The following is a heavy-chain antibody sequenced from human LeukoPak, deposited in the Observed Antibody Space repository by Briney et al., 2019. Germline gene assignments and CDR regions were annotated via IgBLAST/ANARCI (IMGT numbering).Heavy chain of an antibody. V-gene: IGHV1-18*01. CDR2: ISAHNGNT. CDR3: ARDPVPRDISGYYYSNWFDP. CDR1: GYLFTSYG. J-gene: IGHJ5*02. D-gene: IGHD3-22*01. Sequence: ASVKVSCKAPGYLFTSYGISWVRQAPGQGLEWMGWISAHNGNTNYPQHLQGRVSMTTDTSTSTAYMELRSLRSDDTAVYYCARDPVPRDISGYYYSNWFDPWGQGTLVTVSS.